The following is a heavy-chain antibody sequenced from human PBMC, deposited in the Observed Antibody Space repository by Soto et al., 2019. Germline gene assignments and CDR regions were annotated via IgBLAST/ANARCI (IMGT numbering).Heavy chain of an antibody. CDR2: IYYSGST. CDR1: GGSISSYY. D-gene: IGHD3-22*01. Sequence: SETLSLTCTVSGGSISSYYWSWIRQPPGKGLEWIGYIYYSGSTNYNPSLKSRVTISVDTSKNQFSLKLSSVTAADTAVYYCVSGYYYSHFDYWGQGTLVTVSS. J-gene: IGHJ4*02. V-gene: IGHV4-59*01. CDR3: VSGYYYSHFDY.